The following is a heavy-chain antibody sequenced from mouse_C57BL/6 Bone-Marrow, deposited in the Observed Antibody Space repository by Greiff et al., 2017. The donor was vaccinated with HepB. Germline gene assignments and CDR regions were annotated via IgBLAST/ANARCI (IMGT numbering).Heavy chain of an antibody. D-gene: IGHD1-1*01. V-gene: IGHV8-8*01. CDR1: GFSLSTFGMG. Sequence: QVTLKESGPGILQPSQTLSLTCSFSGFSLSTFGMGVGWIRQPSGKGLEWLAHIWWDDDKYYNPALKSRLTISKDTSKNKVFLMIANVDTADTATYYCAGTTVVAGYYFDYWGQGTTLTVSS. CDR3: AGTTVVAGYYFDY. CDR2: IWWDDDK. J-gene: IGHJ2*01.